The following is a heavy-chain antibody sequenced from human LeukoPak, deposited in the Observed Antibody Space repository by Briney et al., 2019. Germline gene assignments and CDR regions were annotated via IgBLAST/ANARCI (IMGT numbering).Heavy chain of an antibody. Sequence: ASVNVSCKASGYTFTSYGISWVRQAPGQGLEWMGRIIPILGIANYAQKFQGRVTITADKSTSTAYMELSSLRSEDTAVYYCARATKGDAFDIWGQGTMVTVSS. CDR2: IIPILGIA. D-gene: IGHD5-12*01. J-gene: IGHJ3*02. CDR1: GYTFTSYG. CDR3: ARATKGDAFDI. V-gene: IGHV1-69*04.